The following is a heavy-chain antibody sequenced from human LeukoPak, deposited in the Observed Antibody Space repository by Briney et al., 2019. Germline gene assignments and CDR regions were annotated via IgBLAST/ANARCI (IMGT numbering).Heavy chain of an antibody. CDR3: ARGRFDP. CDR1: RYTFHTYD. V-gene: IGHV1-8*01. CDR2: MSHGTGDT. J-gene: IGHJ5*02. Sequence: ASVKVSCKASRYTFHTYDLNWVRQATGHGLEWMGWMSHGTGDTGYAPRFLGRVTMPSDPSISTASLQLSSLTSADTAVYYCARGRFDPWGQGTQVIVSS.